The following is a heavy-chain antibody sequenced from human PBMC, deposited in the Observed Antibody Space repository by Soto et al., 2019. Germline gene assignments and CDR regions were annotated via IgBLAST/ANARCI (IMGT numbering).Heavy chain of an antibody. J-gene: IGHJ4*02. V-gene: IGHV3-33*01. D-gene: IGHD3-10*01. CDR1: GFTFSSYG. Sequence: QVQLVESGGGVVERGRSLRLSCAASGFTFSSYGMHWVRQAPGKGLEWVAVIWYDGSNKYYADSVKGRFTISRDNSKNTLYLQMNSLRAEDTAVYYCAREAPGSPPDYWGQGTLVTVSS. CDR3: AREAPGSPPDY. CDR2: IWYDGSNK.